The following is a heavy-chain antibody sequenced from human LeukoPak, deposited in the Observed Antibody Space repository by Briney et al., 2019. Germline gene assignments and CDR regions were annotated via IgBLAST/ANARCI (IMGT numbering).Heavy chain of an antibody. Sequence: ASVKVSCKVSGYTLTELSMHWVRLAPGEGLEWMGGFDPEDGETIYAQKFQGRVTMTEDTSTDTAYMELSSLRSEDTAVYYCATVLGSGWFDPWGQGTLVTVSS. CDR2: FDPEDGET. CDR1: GYTLTELS. V-gene: IGHV1-24*01. J-gene: IGHJ5*02. CDR3: ATVLGSGWFDP. D-gene: IGHD3-16*01.